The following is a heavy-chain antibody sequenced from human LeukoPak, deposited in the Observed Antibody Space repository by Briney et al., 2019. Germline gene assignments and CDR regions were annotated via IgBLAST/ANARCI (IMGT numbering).Heavy chain of an antibody. CDR2: ISAYNGNT. J-gene: IGHJ3*02. CDR1: GYTFTSYG. Sequence: ASVKVSCKASGYTFTSYGISWVRQAPGQGLEWMGWISAYNGNTNYAQKLQGRVTMTTDTSTGTAYMELRSLRSDDTAVYYCARVEYSYDAFDIWGQGTMVTVSS. V-gene: IGHV1-18*01. CDR3: ARVEYSYDAFDI. D-gene: IGHD5-18*01.